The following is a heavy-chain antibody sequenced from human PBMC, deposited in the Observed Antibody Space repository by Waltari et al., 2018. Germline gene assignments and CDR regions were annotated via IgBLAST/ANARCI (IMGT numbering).Heavy chain of an antibody. Sequence: QVQLVQSGAEVKKPGASVKVSCKASGYTFTSYDINWVRQATGHGLEWMGWMNPNSGNTGYAQKFQGRVTMTRNTSISTAYMELSSLRSEDTAVYYCARVRGGAPRNYYYYYMDVWGKGTTVTVSS. V-gene: IGHV1-8*01. CDR1: GYTFTSYD. D-gene: IGHD1-26*01. CDR2: MNPNSGNT. CDR3: ARVRGGAPRNYYYYYMDV. J-gene: IGHJ6*03.